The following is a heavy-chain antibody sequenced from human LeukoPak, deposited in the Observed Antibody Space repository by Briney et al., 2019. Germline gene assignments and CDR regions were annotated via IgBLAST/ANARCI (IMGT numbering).Heavy chain of an antibody. Sequence: SETLSLTCTVSGGSISSYYWSWIRQPPGKGLEWIGYIYYSGSTNYNPSLKSRVTISVDTSKNQFSLKLSSVTAADTAVYYCARVTTYCYDSSTKYYYMDVWGKGTTVTVSS. CDR2: IYYSGST. J-gene: IGHJ6*03. V-gene: IGHV4-59*01. D-gene: IGHD3-22*01. CDR1: GGSISSYY. CDR3: ARVTTYCYDSSTKYYYMDV.